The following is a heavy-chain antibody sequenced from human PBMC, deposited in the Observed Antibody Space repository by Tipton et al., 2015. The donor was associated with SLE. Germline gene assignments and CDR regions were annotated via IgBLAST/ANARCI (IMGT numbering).Heavy chain of an antibody. CDR2: IYTSGST. D-gene: IGHD3-22*01. V-gene: IGHV4-61*09. CDR3: ARDTHSSGYPHAFDI. Sequence: TLSLTCTVSGGSISSGSYYWSWIRQPAGKGLAWIGHIYTSGSTNYNPSLKSRVTISVDTSKNQFSLKLSSVTAADTAVYYCARDTHSSGYPHAFDIWGQGTMVTVSS. J-gene: IGHJ3*02. CDR1: GGSISSGSYY.